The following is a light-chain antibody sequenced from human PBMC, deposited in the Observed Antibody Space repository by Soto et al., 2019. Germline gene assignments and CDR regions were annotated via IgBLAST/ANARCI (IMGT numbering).Light chain of an antibody. J-gene: IGKJ1*01. V-gene: IGKV4-1*01. CDR1: QSVLYTSNNKNY. CDR2: WAS. CDR3: QQYYASPPT. Sequence: IMMTQSPDSLAVSLGERATINCKSSQSVLYTSNNKNYLAWYQQKPRQSPKLLISWASTRESGVPDRFSGSGSGSDFTLSISGLQAEDVAVYYCQQYYASPPTFGQGTKVEIK.